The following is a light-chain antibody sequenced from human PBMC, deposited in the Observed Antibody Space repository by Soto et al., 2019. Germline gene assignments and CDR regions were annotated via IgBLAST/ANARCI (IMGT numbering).Light chain of an antibody. V-gene: IGLV2-8*01. J-gene: IGLJ2*01. CDR3: SSYAGSNNLGV. CDR2: EVS. Sequence: QSALTQPPSASGSPGQSVTISCTGTSSDVGVYDYVSWYQQHPAKAPKLMIYEVSKRPSGVPDRFSGSKSGNTASLTVSGLQAEDEADYYCSSYAGSNNLGVFGGGTKVTVL. CDR1: SSDVGVYDY.